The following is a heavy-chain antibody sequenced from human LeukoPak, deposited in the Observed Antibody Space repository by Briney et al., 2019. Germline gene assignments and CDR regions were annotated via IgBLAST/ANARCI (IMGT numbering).Heavy chain of an antibody. J-gene: IGHJ4*02. Sequence: PSETLSLTCTVSGGSVRRGNYYWTWIRQPAGSGLEWIGRIYTSGTTDYNPSLRTRVTISVDASRNQFSLNLSSVTAADTAVYYCARGITIFGVVIIGHFDYWGQGTLVTVSS. D-gene: IGHD3-3*01. CDR2: IYTSGTT. CDR1: GGSVRRGNYY. CDR3: ARGITIFGVVIIGHFDY. V-gene: IGHV4-61*02.